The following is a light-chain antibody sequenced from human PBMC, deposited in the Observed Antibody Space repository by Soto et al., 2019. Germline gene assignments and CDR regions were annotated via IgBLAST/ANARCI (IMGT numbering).Light chain of an antibody. J-gene: IGKJ3*01. CDR3: QQYGTSPFT. CDR1: QSISSNF. Sequence: EIVLTQSPGTLSLSPGEGATLSCRASQSISSNFLAWYQQKRGQAPRLLIHGASNRATGIPDRFSGSGSGTDFTLTITRLEPEDFAVYYCQQYGTSPFTFGPGTKVDIK. V-gene: IGKV3-20*01. CDR2: GAS.